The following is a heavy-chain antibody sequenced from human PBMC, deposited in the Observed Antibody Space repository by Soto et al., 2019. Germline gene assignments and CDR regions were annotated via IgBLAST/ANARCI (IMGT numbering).Heavy chain of an antibody. Sequence: GESLKISCKGSGYSCTSYWIGWVRQMPGKGLECMGIIYPGDSDTRYSPSFQGQVTISADKSISTAYLQWSSLKASDTAMYYCARPRYPGRGYYGMDVWGQGTTVTVS. D-gene: IGHD2-15*01. CDR2: IYPGDSDT. J-gene: IGHJ6*02. CDR3: ARPRYPGRGYYGMDV. V-gene: IGHV5-51*01. CDR1: GYSCTSYW.